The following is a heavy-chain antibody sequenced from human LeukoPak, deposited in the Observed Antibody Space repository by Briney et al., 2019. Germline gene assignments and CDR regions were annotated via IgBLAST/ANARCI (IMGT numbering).Heavy chain of an antibody. Sequence: GASVTVSFTASGYTFTIYGISWVRQAPGQGLEWMGWISAYNGNTNYAQKLQGRVTMTTDTSTSTAYMELRSLRSDDTAVYYCARGGKTYYFFLWGQGTLVTVSS. CDR1: GYTFTIYG. J-gene: IGHJ4*02. D-gene: IGHD2/OR15-2a*01. CDR2: ISAYNGNT. V-gene: IGHV1-18*01. CDR3: ARGGKTYYFFL.